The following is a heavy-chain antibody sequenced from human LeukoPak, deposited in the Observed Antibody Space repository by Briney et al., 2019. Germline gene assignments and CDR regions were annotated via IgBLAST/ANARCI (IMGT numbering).Heavy chain of an antibody. CDR1: GFVFSRDN. CDR2: ISETI. V-gene: IGHV3-48*04. Sequence: GGSLRLSCIASGFVFSRDNMNWVRQAPGKGLEWVAHISETIYYADSVQGRFTISRDNAKNSLYLQMSNLRVDDTAMYYCVREVGRPRTFYFDSWAGEPRSPSPQ. CDR3: VREVGRPRTFYFDS. D-gene: IGHD3-16*01. J-gene: IGHJ4*02.